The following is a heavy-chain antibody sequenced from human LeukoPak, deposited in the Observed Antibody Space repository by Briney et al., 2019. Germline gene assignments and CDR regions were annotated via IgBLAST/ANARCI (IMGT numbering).Heavy chain of an antibody. V-gene: IGHV4-39*01. CDR1: GGSISSSSYY. CDR3: ARLPYYDFWSGLLGGYFDY. CDR2: IYYRGST. J-gene: IGHJ4*02. D-gene: IGHD3-3*01. Sequence: SETLSLTCTVSGGSISSSSYYWGWIRQPPGKGLEWIGSIYYRGSTYYNPSLKSRVTISVDTSKNQFSLKLSSVTAADTAVYYCARLPYYDFWSGLLGGYFDYWGQGTLVTVSS.